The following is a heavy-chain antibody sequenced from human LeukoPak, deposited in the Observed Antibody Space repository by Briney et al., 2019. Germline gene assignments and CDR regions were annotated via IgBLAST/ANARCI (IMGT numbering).Heavy chain of an antibody. Sequence: GGSLRLSCAASGFTFSSYAMSWVRQAPGKGLEWVSAISGSGGSTYYADSVKDRFTISRDNAKNSLYLQMNSLRAEDTAVYYCARAPPYCSSTSCYFSYWGQGTLVTVSS. CDR2: ISGSGGST. CDR3: ARAPPYCSSTSCYFSY. D-gene: IGHD2-2*01. CDR1: GFTFSSYA. V-gene: IGHV3-23*01. J-gene: IGHJ4*02.